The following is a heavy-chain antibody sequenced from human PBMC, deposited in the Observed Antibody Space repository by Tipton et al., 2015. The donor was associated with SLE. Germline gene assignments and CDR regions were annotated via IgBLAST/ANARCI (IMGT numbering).Heavy chain of an antibody. V-gene: IGHV4-39*01. Sequence: TLSLTCSVSGGSISNRSYYWGWIRQAPGKGLEWIGIVSYSGKTEYNPSLKSRLTISVDRSKNQFSLKLSSVTAADTAVYYCARHYIGAAFDYWGQGTLVTVSS. CDR1: GGSISNRSYY. D-gene: IGHD6-13*01. J-gene: IGHJ4*02. CDR2: VSYSGKT. CDR3: ARHYIGAAFDY.